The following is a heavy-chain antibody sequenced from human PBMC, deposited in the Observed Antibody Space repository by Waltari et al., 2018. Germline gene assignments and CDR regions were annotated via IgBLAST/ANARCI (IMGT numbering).Heavy chain of an antibody. J-gene: IGHJ3*02. V-gene: IGHV3-33*01. CDR1: GFTFDEFG. CDR3: ARKKAGLLDAFDI. CDR2: IWYDGSIQ. D-gene: IGHD2-15*01. Sequence: QVQLVESGGGVVQPGKSLRLSCEASGFTFDEFGMHWVRQAPGKGLQWVAVIWYDGSIQHYAESVKGRFTISRDNAENILNLEMSGLRVEDTAVYYCARKKAGLLDAFDIWGQGTKVTVSS.